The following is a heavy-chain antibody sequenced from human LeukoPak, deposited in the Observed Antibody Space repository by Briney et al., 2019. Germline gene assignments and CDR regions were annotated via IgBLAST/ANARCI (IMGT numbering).Heavy chain of an antibody. CDR1: GFTFSSYA. CDR3: ARVNFGYRGSYYYYMDV. D-gene: IGHD1-1*01. Sequence: PGGSLRLSCAASGFTFSSYAMSWVRQAPGKGLEWVSAISGSGGSTYYADSVKGRFTISRDNAKNSLYLQMNSLRAEDTAVYYCARVNFGYRGSYYYYMDVWGKGTTVTVSS. J-gene: IGHJ6*03. V-gene: IGHV3-23*01. CDR2: ISGSGGST.